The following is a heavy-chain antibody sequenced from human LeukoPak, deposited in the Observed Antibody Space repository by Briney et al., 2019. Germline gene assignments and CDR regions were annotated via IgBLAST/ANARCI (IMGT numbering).Heavy chain of an antibody. CDR2: IGGIGDNT. CDR3: AKTPTFYDVLTGYSNDY. V-gene: IGHV3-23*01. J-gene: IGHJ4*02. CDR1: GFTFSSYA. D-gene: IGHD3-9*01. Sequence: PGGSLRLSRAASGFTFSSYAMSWVRQAPGKGLEWVSSIGGIGDNTHYADSVKGRFTISRDTSRNTLYLQMNTLRVEDTAIYYCAKTPTFYDVLTGYSNDYWGQGTLVTVSS.